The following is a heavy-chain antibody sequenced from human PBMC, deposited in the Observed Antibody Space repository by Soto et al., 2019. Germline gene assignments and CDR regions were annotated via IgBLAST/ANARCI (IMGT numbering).Heavy chain of an antibody. Sequence: PGGSLRLSCAASGFPFSSRAMSWVRQAPGKGLDWVSIISASGDNTYYADSVKGRFTISRDNSKNTLYLQVNSLRAEDTAVYYCAKLTYSDLWSGSHDSWGQGTLVTFSS. CDR3: AKLTYSDLWSGSHDS. D-gene: IGHD3-3*01. CDR2: ISASGDNT. J-gene: IGHJ4*02. CDR1: GFPFSSRA. V-gene: IGHV3-23*01.